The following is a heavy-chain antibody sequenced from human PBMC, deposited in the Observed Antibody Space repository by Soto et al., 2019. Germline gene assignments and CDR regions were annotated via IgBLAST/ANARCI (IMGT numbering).Heavy chain of an antibody. CDR2: VFHTGTT. D-gene: IGHD1-26*01. Sequence: QVQLQESCPGLVKPSQTLSLTCTVSGGSINNAAYYWSWVRRHPAEGLEWIGYVFHTGTTYYNASLKSRVTISVDTSNNQFSLKLNSVTGADTAIYYCATIERIAWGFDQWGQGTLVTVSS. V-gene: IGHV4-31*03. J-gene: IGHJ4*02. CDR1: GGSINNAAYY. CDR3: ATIERIAWGFDQ.